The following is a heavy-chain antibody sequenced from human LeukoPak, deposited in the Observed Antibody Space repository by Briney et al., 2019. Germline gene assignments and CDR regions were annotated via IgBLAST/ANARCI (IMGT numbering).Heavy chain of an antibody. Sequence: GGSLRLSCAASGFIFSSYGMHWVRQAPGKGLEWVAFIRYDGSKKYYADSVKGRFTISRDNSKNTLYLQMNSLRAEDTAVYYCARDQYQLLWARRPSYYMDVWGKGTTVTVSS. J-gene: IGHJ6*03. CDR2: IRYDGSKK. V-gene: IGHV3-30*02. CDR3: ARDQYQLLWARRPSYYMDV. CDR1: GFIFSSYG. D-gene: IGHD2-2*01.